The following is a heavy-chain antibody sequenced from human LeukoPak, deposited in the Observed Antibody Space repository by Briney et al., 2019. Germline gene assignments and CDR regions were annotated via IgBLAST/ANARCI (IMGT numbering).Heavy chain of an antibody. V-gene: IGHV4-39*07. D-gene: IGHD5-18*01. CDR2: IYYSGST. J-gene: IGHJ3*02. Sequence: SETLSLTCTVSGGSISSSSYYWGWIRQPPGKGLEWIGSIYYSGSTYYNPSLKSRVTISVDASKNQFSLKLSSVTAADTAVYYCLSTAGAFDIWGQGTMVTVSS. CDR3: LSTAGAFDI. CDR1: GGSISSSSYY.